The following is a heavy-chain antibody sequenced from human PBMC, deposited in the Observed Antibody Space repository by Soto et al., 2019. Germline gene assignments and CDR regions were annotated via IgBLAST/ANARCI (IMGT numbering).Heavy chain of an antibody. Sequence: GASVQVPCKASGGTFSSCAIRCVRQAPGQRLEWMGWINAIYGNTKYAQKFQGRVTITRDTSASTAYMELSSLRSEDTAVYYCARTRYYDFWNPEAFDIWGQGTMVTI. CDR3: ARTRYYDFWNPEAFDI. V-gene: IGHV1-3*01. D-gene: IGHD3-3*01. CDR2: INAIYGNT. CDR1: GGTFSSCA. J-gene: IGHJ3*02.